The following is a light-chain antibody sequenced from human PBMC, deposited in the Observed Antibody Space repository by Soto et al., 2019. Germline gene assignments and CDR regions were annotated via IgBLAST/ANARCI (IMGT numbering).Light chain of an antibody. Sequence: DIQMTQSPSSLSASVGDRVTITCRASQTISTYLNWYQQNPGKAPKLLIYAASNLQSGVPSRFSGSGSGTDFTLTINSLQPEDFATYYCQHSFNIPYTFGQGTNLQI. J-gene: IGKJ2*01. CDR1: QTISTY. CDR3: QHSFNIPYT. CDR2: AAS. V-gene: IGKV1-39*01.